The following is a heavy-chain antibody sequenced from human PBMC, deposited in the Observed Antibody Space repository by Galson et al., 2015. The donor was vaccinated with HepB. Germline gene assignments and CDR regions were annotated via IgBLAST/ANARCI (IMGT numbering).Heavy chain of an antibody. CDR2: ISYDGSNK. CDR3: ARDWEGLIDDILTGNRDY. D-gene: IGHD3-9*01. CDR1: GFTFSSYG. J-gene: IGHJ4*02. V-gene: IGHV3-30*03. Sequence: LRLSCAASGFTFSSYGMHWVRQAPGKGLEWVAVISYDGSNKYYADPVKGRFTISRDNSKNTLYLQMNSLRAEDTAVYYCARDWEGLIDDILTGNRDYWGQGTLVTVSS.